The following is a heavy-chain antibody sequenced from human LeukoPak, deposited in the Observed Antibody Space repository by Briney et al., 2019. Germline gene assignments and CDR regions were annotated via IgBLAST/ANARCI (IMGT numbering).Heavy chain of an antibody. V-gene: IGHV3-48*03. CDR3: ASSVGN. CDR2: ISSSGSTI. CDR1: GGSISSYY. J-gene: IGHJ4*02. Sequence: LSPTCTVSGGSISSYYWSWVRQAPGKGLEWVSYISSSGSTIYYADSVKGRFTISRDNAKNSLYLQMNSLRAEDTAVYYCASSVGNWGQGTLVTVSS. D-gene: IGHD1-26*01.